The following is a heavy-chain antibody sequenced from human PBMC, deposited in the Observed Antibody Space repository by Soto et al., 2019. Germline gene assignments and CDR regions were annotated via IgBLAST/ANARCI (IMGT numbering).Heavy chain of an antibody. CDR1: GGSFRREA. CDR3: ARGHEFGGNLDFFDV. D-gene: IGHD2-15*01. CDR2: ILPIFGTA. Sequence: QVQLVQSGAEVKKPGSSVKVSCKASGGSFRREAINWVRQAPGQGPEWMGGILPIFGTAAYAQKFQGRVKITADVSTTTAYMELSSLRFEDTAVYECARGHEFGGNLDFFDVSGQGTMVIVSS. V-gene: IGHV1-69*12. J-gene: IGHJ3*01.